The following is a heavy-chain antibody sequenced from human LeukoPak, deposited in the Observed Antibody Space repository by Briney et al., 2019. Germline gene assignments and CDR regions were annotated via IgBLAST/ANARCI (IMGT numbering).Heavy chain of an antibody. CDR2: TNPNSGDT. V-gene: IGHV1-2*02. Sequence: ASVKVSCKASGYTFANYGLNWVRQVPGQGLEWMGWTNPNSGDTNYAQKFQGRVTMTRDTSISTAYMELSSLRSDDTAVYYCARGGATNGVCCLFDYWGQGTLVTVSS. D-gene: IGHD2-8*01. CDR1: GYTFANYG. J-gene: IGHJ4*02. CDR3: ARGGATNGVCCLFDY.